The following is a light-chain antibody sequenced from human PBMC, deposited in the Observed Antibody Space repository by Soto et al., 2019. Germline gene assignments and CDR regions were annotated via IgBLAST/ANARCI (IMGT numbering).Light chain of an antibody. CDR3: ASITRSSTSV. CDR1: SSDVGGYEY. V-gene: IGLV2-14*01. J-gene: IGLJ1*01. CDR2: DVT. Sequence: QSVLGQPACVSGSPGQSITISCTGTSSDVGGYEYVSWYQHQPDKAPKLIIYDVTNRPSGVSTRFSGSKSGNTASLTISGIQTEDEADYYCASITRSSTSVFGTGTKVTVL.